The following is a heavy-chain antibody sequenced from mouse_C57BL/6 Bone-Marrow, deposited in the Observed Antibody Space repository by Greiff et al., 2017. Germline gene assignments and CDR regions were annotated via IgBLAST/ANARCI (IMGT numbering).Heavy chain of an antibody. Sequence: QVQLQQPGAELVKPGASVKMSCKASGYTFTSYWITWVKQRPGKGLEWIGDIYPGSGSTNYNEKFKSKATLTVDTSSSTAYMQLSSLTSEDSAVYYCASFTTVVPYFDYWGQGTTLTVSA. CDR2: IYPGSGST. J-gene: IGHJ2*01. D-gene: IGHD1-1*01. CDR3: ASFTTVVPYFDY. V-gene: IGHV1-55*01. CDR1: GYTFTSYW.